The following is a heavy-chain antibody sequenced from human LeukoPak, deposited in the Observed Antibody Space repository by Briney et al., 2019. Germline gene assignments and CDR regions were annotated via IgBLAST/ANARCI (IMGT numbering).Heavy chain of an antibody. D-gene: IGHD3-22*01. J-gene: IGHJ4*02. V-gene: IGHV1-18*01. Sequence: ASVKVSCKASGYTLTSYGISWVRQAPGQGLEWMGWINAYNGHTNYAQKLQGRVTMTTDTSTSTAYMELRSLRSDDTAVYYCARNGYDSSGSYLRHFDYWGQGTLVTVSS. CDR2: INAYNGHT. CDR1: GYTLTSYG. CDR3: ARNGYDSSGSYLRHFDY.